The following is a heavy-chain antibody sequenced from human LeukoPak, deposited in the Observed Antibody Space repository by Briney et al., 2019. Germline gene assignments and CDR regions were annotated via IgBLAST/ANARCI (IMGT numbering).Heavy chain of an antibody. V-gene: IGHV3-48*03. J-gene: IGHJ4*02. Sequence: PGGSLGLSCAASGFTFSSYEMNWVRQAPGKGLEWVSYISSSGSPIYYADSVKGRFTISRDNAKNSLFLQMNSLRAEDTAVYYCARDQGSSWYWDYWGQGTLVIVSS. CDR1: GFTFSSYE. D-gene: IGHD6-13*01. CDR2: ISSSGSPI. CDR3: ARDQGSSWYWDY.